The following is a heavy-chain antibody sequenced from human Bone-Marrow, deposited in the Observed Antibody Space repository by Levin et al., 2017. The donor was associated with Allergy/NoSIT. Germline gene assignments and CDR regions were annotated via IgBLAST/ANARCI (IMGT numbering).Heavy chain of an antibody. J-gene: IGHJ6*02. Sequence: AASVKVSCKVSGSSLTASSMHWVRQAPGKGLEWIGSFDPQDGERMYAQKFQGRVTMTEDTSTDTAYMELSSLRSEDTAVYYCSTDGVRDDYFGMDVWGQGTTLTVSS. CDR2: FDPQDGER. CDR1: GSSLTASS. D-gene: IGHD2-8*01. CDR3: STDGVRDDYFGMDV. V-gene: IGHV1-24*01.